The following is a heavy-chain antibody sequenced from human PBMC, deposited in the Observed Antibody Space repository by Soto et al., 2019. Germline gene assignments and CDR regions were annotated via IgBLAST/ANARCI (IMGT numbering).Heavy chain of an antibody. J-gene: IGHJ3*02. D-gene: IGHD3-10*01. Sequence: QVQLVQSGAEVKKPGASVKVSCKASGYTFTSYAMHWVRQAPGQRLEWMGWINAGNGNTKYSQKFQGRVTITRDTSASTAEMELSSLRSEDTAVYYCARGLTMVRGVILDAFDIWGQGTMVTVSS. CDR2: INAGNGNT. CDR1: GYTFTSYA. V-gene: IGHV1-3*01. CDR3: ARGLTMVRGVILDAFDI.